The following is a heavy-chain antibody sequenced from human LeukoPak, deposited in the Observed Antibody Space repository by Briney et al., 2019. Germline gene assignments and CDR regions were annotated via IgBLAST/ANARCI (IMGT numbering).Heavy chain of an antibody. CDR2: IGSSGGTI. J-gene: IGHJ4*02. CDR1: GFAFNDYY. CDR3: AKDGLYYDGSEHVYYFDS. V-gene: IGHV3-11*01. D-gene: IGHD3-22*01. Sequence: GGSLRLSCAASGFAFNDYYMSWIRQAPGEGLEWVSYIGSSGGTIYYADSVKGRFTISRDNAKNSLYLQMNSLRAEDTALYYCAKDGLYYDGSEHVYYFDSWGQGTLVTVSS.